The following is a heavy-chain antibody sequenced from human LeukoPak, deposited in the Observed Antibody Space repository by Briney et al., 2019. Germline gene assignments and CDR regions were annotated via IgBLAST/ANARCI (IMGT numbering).Heavy chain of an antibody. CDR1: GGSISSSSYY. CDR3: ARHGETMVRGVPAYYYMDV. V-gene: IGHV4-39*01. Sequence: SETLCLTCTVSGGSISSSSYYWVWIRQPPGKGLEWSVSSYDGGSNYYNTSLKSHVTISADTSTNQFSLKLSSVTAADTAVYYCARHGETMVRGVPAYYYMDVWGKGTTVTVSS. D-gene: IGHD3-10*01. CDR2: SYDGGSN. J-gene: IGHJ6*03.